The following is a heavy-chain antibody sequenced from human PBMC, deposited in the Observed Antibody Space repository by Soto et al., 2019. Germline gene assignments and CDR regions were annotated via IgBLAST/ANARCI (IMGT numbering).Heavy chain of an antibody. Sequence: EVQLVESGGGLIQPGWSLRLSCAASGVTVSSNYMSWVRQAPGKGLEWVSMIYSGGSTYYADSVKGRFTISRDNSKNTLYLQMNSLRAEDTAVYYGARDRGWNTVSFHHWGQVTLATVSS. CDR1: GVTVSSNY. J-gene: IGHJ5*02. CDR3: ARDRGWNTVSFHH. CDR2: IYSGGST. D-gene: IGHD3-10*01. V-gene: IGHV3-53*01.